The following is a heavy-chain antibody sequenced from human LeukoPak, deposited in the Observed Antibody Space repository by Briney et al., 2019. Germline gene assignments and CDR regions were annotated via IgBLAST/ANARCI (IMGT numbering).Heavy chain of an antibody. CDR3: AKDSSGYYRIDYFDY. J-gene: IGHJ4*02. CDR2: ISGSGGST. CDR1: GFTFSSCR. D-gene: IGHD3-22*01. Sequence: SGGSLRLSCAASGFTFSSCRMSWVRQAPGKGLEWVSAISGSGGSTYYADSVKGRFTISRDNSKNTLYLQLNSLRAEDTAVYYCAKDSSGYYRIDYFDYWGQGTLVTVSS. V-gene: IGHV3-23*01.